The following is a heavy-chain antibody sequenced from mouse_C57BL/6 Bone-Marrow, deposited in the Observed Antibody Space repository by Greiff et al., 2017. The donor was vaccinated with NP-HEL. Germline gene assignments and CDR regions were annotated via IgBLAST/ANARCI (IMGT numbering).Heavy chain of an antibody. Sequence: EVQLQQSGAELVRPGASVKLSCTASGFNIKDDYMHWVKQRPEQGLEWIGWIDPENGDTEYASKFQGKATITADTSSNKAYLQLSSLTSEDTAVYYCTLGLYFDYWGQGTTLTVSS. CDR2: IDPENGDT. D-gene: IGHD3-3*01. V-gene: IGHV14-4*01. J-gene: IGHJ2*01. CDR3: TLGLYFDY. CDR1: GFNIKDDY.